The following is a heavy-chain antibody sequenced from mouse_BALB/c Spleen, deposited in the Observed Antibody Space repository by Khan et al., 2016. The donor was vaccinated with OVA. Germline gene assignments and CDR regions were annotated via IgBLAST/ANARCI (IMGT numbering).Heavy chain of an antibody. Sequence: QVQLKQSGPGLVAPSQSLSITCTISGFSLTSYGVHWVRQPPGKGLEWLVVIWSDGHTTYNSALKSRLSISKDNSKSQVFLKMNSLQTDDTAMSYCARHCYYGNYGPYFDVWGAGTTVTVSS. CDR1: GFSLTSYG. V-gene: IGHV2-6-1*01. CDR2: IWSDGHT. D-gene: IGHD2-1*01. CDR3: ARHCYYGNYGPYFDV. J-gene: IGHJ1*01.